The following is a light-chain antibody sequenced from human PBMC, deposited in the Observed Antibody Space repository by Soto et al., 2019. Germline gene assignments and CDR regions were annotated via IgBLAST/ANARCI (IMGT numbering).Light chain of an antibody. CDR2: AAS. CDR1: QSISSY. CDR3: QQSYSTPLT. J-gene: IGKJ4*01. Sequence: DIQMTQSPSSLSASVGDRVTITCRASQSISSYLNWYRQKPGKAPKLLIYAASNLQSGVPSRFSGGGSGTDFTLTISSLQPEDFATYYCQQSYSTPLTFGGGTKVEIK. V-gene: IGKV1-39*01.